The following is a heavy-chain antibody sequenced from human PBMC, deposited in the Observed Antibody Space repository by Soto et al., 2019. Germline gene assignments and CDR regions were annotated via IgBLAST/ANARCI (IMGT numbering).Heavy chain of an antibody. Sequence: QVQLVESGGGVVQPGRSLRLSCAASGFIFSTYGMHWVRQAPGKGLEWVAILSYDGGNEYYADSVKGRFTISRDNSKNTLYLQLNSLRGEDTAVYYCAMEDRAKYTYYVMDVRGQGTTVTVSS. CDR2: LSYDGGNE. D-gene: IGHD1-1*01. CDR3: AMEDRAKYTYYVMDV. CDR1: GFIFSTYG. V-gene: IGHV3-30*03. J-gene: IGHJ6*02.